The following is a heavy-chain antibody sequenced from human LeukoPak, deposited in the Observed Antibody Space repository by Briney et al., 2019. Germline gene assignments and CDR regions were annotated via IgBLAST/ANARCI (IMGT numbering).Heavy chain of an antibody. Sequence: LRASVKVSCKASGGTFSSYAISWVRQAPGQGLEWRGRIIPILGIANYAQKFQGRVTITADKSTSTAYMELSSLRSEDTAVYYCARDEERQQLVLGGARYGMDVWGQGTTVTVSS. J-gene: IGHJ6*02. CDR3: ARDEERQQLVLGGARYGMDV. D-gene: IGHD6-13*01. V-gene: IGHV1-69*04. CDR1: GGTFSSYA. CDR2: IIPILGIA.